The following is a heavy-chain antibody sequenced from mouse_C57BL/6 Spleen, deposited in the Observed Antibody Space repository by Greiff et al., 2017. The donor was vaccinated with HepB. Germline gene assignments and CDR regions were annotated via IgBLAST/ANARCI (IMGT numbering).Heavy chain of an antibody. CDR3: ARDGYYVRYFDV. Sequence: EVQGVESGGGLVQPGGSLSLSCAASGFTFTDYYMSWVRQPPGKALEWLGFIRNKANGYTTEYSASVKGRFTISRDNSQSILYLQMNALRAEDSATYYCARDGYYVRYFDVWGTGTTVTVSS. CDR2: IRNKANGYTT. V-gene: IGHV7-3*01. CDR1: GFTFTDYY. D-gene: IGHD2-3*01. J-gene: IGHJ1*03.